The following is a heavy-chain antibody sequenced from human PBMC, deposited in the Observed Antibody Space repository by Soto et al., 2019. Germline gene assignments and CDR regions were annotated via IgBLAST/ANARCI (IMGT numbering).Heavy chain of an antibody. CDR2: IYYSGST. Sequence: QVQLQESGPGLVKPSETLSLTCTVSGGSISSYYWSWIRQPPGKGLEWIGYIYYSGSTNYNPSLKSRFTISVDTSKNQFSLKVSSVPAADTAVYYCARARSSIAAPYFDYWGPGTLVTVSS. V-gene: IGHV4-59*01. CDR1: GGSISSYY. CDR3: ARARSSIAAPYFDY. D-gene: IGHD6-6*01. J-gene: IGHJ4*02.